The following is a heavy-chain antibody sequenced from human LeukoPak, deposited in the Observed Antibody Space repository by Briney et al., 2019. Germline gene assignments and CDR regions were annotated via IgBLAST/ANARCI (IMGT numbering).Heavy chain of an antibody. V-gene: IGHV3-23*01. CDR2: IRGTDGYT. CDR1: GFTFNIYA. Sequence: QTGGSLRLSCAASGFTFNIYAMSWIRQAPGKGLEWFSTIRGTDGYTYYADSVKGRFTISRDNSKNTLYLQMNSLRAEDTAVYYCARDTAMVTWGQGTLVTVSS. J-gene: IGHJ4*02. CDR3: ARDTAMVT. D-gene: IGHD5-18*01.